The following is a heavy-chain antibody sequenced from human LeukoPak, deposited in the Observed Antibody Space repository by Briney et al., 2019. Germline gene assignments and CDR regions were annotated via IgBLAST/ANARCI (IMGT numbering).Heavy chain of an antibody. CDR2: ISSSSSYI. D-gene: IGHD3-10*01. Sequence: GGSLRLSCAASGFTFSSYSMNWVRQAPGKGLEWVSSISSSSSYIYYADSVKGRFTISRDNAKNSLYLQMNSLRAEDTAVYYCARDPYYYGSGSYPDCYYGMDVWGKGTTVTVSS. V-gene: IGHV3-21*01. CDR1: GFTFSSYS. CDR3: ARDPYYYGSGSYPDCYYGMDV. J-gene: IGHJ6*04.